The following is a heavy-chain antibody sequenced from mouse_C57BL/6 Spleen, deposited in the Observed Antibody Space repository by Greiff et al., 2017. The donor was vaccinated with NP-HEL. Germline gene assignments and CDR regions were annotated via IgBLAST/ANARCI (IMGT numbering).Heavy chain of an antibody. V-gene: IGHV1-4*01. Sequence: QVQLKQSGAELARPGASVKMSCKASGYTFTSYTMHWVKQRPGQGLEWIGYINPSSGYTKYNQKFKDKATLTADKSSSTAYMQLSSLTSEDSAVYYCASLYYDYEVFDYWGQGTTLTVSS. CDR3: ASLYYDYEVFDY. CDR2: INPSSGYT. CDR1: GYTFTSYT. J-gene: IGHJ2*01. D-gene: IGHD2-4*01.